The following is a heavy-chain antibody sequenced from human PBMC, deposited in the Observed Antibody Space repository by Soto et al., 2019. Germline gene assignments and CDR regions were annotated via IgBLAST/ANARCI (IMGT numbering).Heavy chain of an antibody. D-gene: IGHD2-8*01. CDR1: GASVSSKSAA. CDR2: TYFRSKWYN. V-gene: IGHV6-1*01. J-gene: IGHJ6*02. Sequence: SQTLSLTCAISGASVSSKSAAWNWIRQSPSRGLEWLGRTYFRSKWYNDYAVSVKSRITINPDTSKNQFSLKLSSVTAADTAVYYCASTLPVYATPGGYYYYYYGMDVWGQGTTVTVSS. CDR3: ASTLPVYATPGGYYYYYYGMDV.